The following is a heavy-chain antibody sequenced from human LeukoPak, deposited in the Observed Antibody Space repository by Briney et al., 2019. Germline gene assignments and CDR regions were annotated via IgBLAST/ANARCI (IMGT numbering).Heavy chain of an antibody. CDR1: GYTFTSYG. J-gene: IGHJ4*02. CDR3: ARTPPRGLIDY. D-gene: IGHD3-16*01. CDR2: MSPKSANT. V-gene: IGHV1-8*03. Sequence: GASVKVSCKASGYTFTSYGISWVRQAPGQGLEWMGWMSPKSANTGYAQQFQGRVTITGDTSISTAYMELSSLTSEDTAVYYCARTPPRGLIDYWGQGTLVTVSS.